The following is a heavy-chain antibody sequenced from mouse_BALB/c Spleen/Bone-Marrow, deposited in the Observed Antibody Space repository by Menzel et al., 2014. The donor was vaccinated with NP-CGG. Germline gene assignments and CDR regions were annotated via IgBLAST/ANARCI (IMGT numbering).Heavy chain of an antibody. CDR3: ARGNYDYDDYTLDY. V-gene: IGHV1-80*01. Sequence: QVQLQQSGAELVRPGSSVKISCKASGYVFSSHWMNWVKQRPGQGLEWIGRIFPGDGDTDYNGKFKGQATLTADKSSSTAYMQLSSLTSEDSAVHFCARGNYDYDDYTLDYWGQGTSVTVSS. CDR1: GYVFSSHW. J-gene: IGHJ4*01. D-gene: IGHD2-4*01. CDR2: IFPGDGDT.